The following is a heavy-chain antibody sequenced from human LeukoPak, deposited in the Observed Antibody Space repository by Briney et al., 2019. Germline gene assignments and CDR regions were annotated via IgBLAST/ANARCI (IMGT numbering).Heavy chain of an antibody. CDR3: ARNVIVGAVFDN. V-gene: IGHV1-18*01. D-gene: IGHD1-26*01. J-gene: IGHJ4*02. CDR2: ISAYNGNT. Sequence: SVKVSCKASGYTFTSYGINWVRQAPGQGLEWMGWISAYNGNTNYAQKLQGRVTMTTDTTANTAYMELRSLRSDDTAVYYCARNVIVGAVFDNWGQGTLVTVSS. CDR1: GYTFTSYG.